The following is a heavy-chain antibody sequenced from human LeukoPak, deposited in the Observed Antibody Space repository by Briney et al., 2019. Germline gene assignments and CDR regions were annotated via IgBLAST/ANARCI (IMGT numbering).Heavy chain of an antibody. J-gene: IGHJ4*02. D-gene: IGHD3-16*01. CDR2: ISGSGGST. Sequence: QPGGSLRLSCAASGFTFSSYAMSWVRQAPGKGLEWVSAISGSGGSTYYADSVKGRFTISRDNSKNTLYLQMNSLRAEDTAVYYCAREIAPWGGKPYYFDYWGQGTLVTVSS. V-gene: IGHV3-23*01. CDR1: GFTFSSYA. CDR3: AREIAPWGGKPYYFDY.